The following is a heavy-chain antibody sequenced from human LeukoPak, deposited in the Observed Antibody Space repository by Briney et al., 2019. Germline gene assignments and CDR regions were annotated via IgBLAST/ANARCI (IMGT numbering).Heavy chain of an antibody. CDR1: GFTFSDHY. J-gene: IGHJ4*02. D-gene: IGHD3-22*01. Sequence: GGSLRLSCAASGFTFSDHYMSWIRQAPGKGLEWVSYISSSGSTIYYADSVKGRFTISKDNAKNSLYLQMNSLRAEDTAVYYCARDLDYYDRIFDYWGQGTLVTVSS. V-gene: IGHV3-11*01. CDR2: ISSSGSTI. CDR3: ARDLDYYDRIFDY.